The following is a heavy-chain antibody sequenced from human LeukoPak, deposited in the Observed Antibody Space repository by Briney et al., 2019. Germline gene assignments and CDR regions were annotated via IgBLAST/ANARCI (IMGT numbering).Heavy chain of an antibody. J-gene: IGHJ5*02. CDR2: INPNSGGT. V-gene: IGHV1-2*06. CDR1: GYTFTGYY. Sequence: ASVKVSCKASGYTFTGYYMHWVRQAPGQGLEWMGRINPNSGGTNSAQKFQGRVTMTRDPSISTAYMELSRLTSDDTAVYYCARGELVGLGATSAGWFDPWGQGTLVTVSS. CDR3: ARGELVGLGATSAGWFDP. D-gene: IGHD1-26*01.